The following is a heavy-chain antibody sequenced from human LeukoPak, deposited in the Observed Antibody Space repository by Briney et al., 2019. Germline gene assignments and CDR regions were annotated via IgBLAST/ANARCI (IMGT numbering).Heavy chain of an antibody. CDR3: TKGTIFGVVRKNYYYYYMDV. Sequence: GGSLRLSCAASGFTFSNAWMSWVRQAPGKGLEWVGRIKSKTDGGTTDYAAPVKGRFTISRDDSKNTLYLQMNSLKTEDTAVYYCTKGTIFGVVRKNYYYYYMDVWGKGTTVTVSS. V-gene: IGHV3-15*01. J-gene: IGHJ6*03. D-gene: IGHD3-3*01. CDR2: IKSKTDGGTT. CDR1: GFTFSNAW.